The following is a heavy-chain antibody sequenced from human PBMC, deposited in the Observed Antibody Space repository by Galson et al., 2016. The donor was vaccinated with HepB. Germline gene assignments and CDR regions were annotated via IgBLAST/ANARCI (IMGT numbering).Heavy chain of an antibody. CDR3: VRGQQYPVLRYYFDY. CDR1: GFTFTDYY. V-gene: IGHV3-11*04. CDR2: SSSSGNNL. D-gene: IGHD3-3*01. Sequence: SLRLSCAVSGFTFTDYYMTWIRQAPGKGLEWLSYSSSSGNNLKYADSVRGRFTISRDNSKNSVFLQMNSLTADDTAVYYCVRGQQYPVLRYYFDYWGQGALVTVSS. J-gene: IGHJ4*02.